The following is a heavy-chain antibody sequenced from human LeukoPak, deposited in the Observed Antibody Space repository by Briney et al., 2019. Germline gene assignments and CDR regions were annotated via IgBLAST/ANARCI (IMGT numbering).Heavy chain of an antibody. D-gene: IGHD6-13*01. J-gene: IGHJ4*02. CDR2: IYSGGFT. V-gene: IGHV3-53*01. CDR3: ARGGSSRSFDY. CDR1: GFTVSSDY. Sequence: QAGGSLRLSCAASGFTVSSDYMSWVRQAPGKGLEWVPVIYSGGFTYYADSVKGRFTVSRDNSKNTLYLQMDSLRAEDTAVYYCARGGSSRSFDYWGQGTLVTVSS.